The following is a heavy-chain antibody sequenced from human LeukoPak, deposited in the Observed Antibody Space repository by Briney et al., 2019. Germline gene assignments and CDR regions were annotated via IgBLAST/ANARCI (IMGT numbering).Heavy chain of an antibody. J-gene: IGHJ4*02. V-gene: IGHV3-48*03. CDR2: ISSSGSTI. D-gene: IGHD2-21*02. CDR3: ASSGDRKNIFDY. CDR1: GFTFSSYE. Sequence: GGSLRLSCAASGFTFSSYEMNWVRQAPGKGLEWVSYISSSGSTIYYADSVKGRFTISRDNAKNSLYLQMNSLRAEDTAVYYCASSGDRKNIFDYWGQGTLVTVSS.